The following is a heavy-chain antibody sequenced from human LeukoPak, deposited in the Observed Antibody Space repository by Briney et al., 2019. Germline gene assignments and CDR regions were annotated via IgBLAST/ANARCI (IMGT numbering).Heavy chain of an antibody. CDR2: ISYDGSNK. Sequence: GSLRLSCAASGFTFSSYAMSWVRQAPGKGLEWVAVISYDGSNKYYADSVKGRFTISRDNSKNTLYLQMNSLRAEDTAVYYCASPGSGWHFWGQGTLVTVSS. CDR1: GFTFSSYA. CDR3: ASPGSGWHF. J-gene: IGHJ4*02. V-gene: IGHV3-30*04. D-gene: IGHD6-19*01.